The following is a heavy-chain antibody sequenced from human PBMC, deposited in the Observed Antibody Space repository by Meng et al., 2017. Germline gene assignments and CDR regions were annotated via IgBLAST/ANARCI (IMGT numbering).Heavy chain of an antibody. Sequence: SVKVSCKASGGIFSKYVIGWVRQAPGQGLEWMGGINGVIGTKDFAQKFQDRVTMTTDEATTTVYMELTGLTYEDTAVYYCARKGGNCISTTCYSLDFWGQGTLVTVSS. CDR1: GGIFSKYV. CDR3: ARKGGNCISTTCYSLDF. D-gene: IGHD2-2*01. CDR2: INGVIGTK. V-gene: IGHV1-69*05. J-gene: IGHJ1*01.